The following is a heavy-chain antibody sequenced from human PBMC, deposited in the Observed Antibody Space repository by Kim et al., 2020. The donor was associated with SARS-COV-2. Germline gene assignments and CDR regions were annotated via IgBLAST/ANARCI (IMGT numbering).Heavy chain of an antibody. CDR3: ARSGGDYFLWYYYYMDV. Sequence: VKGRFPISRDNAKNTLYLQMNSLRAEDTAVYYCARSGGDYFLWYYYYMDVWGKGTTVTVSS. V-gene: IGHV3-74*01. D-gene: IGHD4-17*01. J-gene: IGHJ6*03.